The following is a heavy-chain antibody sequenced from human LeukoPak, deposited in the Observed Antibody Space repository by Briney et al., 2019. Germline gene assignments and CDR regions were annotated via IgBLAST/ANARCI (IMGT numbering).Heavy chain of an antibody. CDR1: GGSIRSYY. D-gene: IGHD1-26*01. CDR3: ARGGWRAAGGQVGPVDAFDI. Sequence: SETLSLTCSVSGGSIRSYYWRWLRQPPGKGLEWIGYIYYSGNTNYNPSLKSRVTISVDTSKNQFSLKLNSVTAADTAVYYCARGGWRAAGGQVGPVDAFDIWGQGTMVTVSS. V-gene: IGHV4-59*01. CDR2: IYYSGNT. J-gene: IGHJ3*02.